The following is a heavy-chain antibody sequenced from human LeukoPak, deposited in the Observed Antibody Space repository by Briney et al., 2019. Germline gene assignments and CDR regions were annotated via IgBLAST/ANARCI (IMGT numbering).Heavy chain of an antibody. V-gene: IGHV4-59*01. CDR2: IYNRGTT. CDR1: GGSISTYY. CDR3: ARDRGSGFDY. J-gene: IGHJ4*02. D-gene: IGHD1-26*01. Sequence: SETLSLTCTVSGGSISTYYWSWIRQSPEKGLEWIGYIYNRGTTDYNPSLKSRVTISEDTSKNQFSLRLASVTAADTAVYYCARDRGSGFDYWGQDTLVTVSS.